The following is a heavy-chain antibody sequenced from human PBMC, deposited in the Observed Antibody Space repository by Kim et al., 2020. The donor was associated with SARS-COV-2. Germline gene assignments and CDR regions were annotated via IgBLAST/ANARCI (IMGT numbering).Heavy chain of an antibody. V-gene: IGHV3-23*01. J-gene: IGHJ4*02. D-gene: IGHD6-19*01. Sequence: VKGRFTISRDNSKNTLYLQMNSLRAEDTAVYYCAKAGYSSGWYEDYFDYWGQGTLVTVSS. CDR3: AKAGYSSGWYEDYFDY.